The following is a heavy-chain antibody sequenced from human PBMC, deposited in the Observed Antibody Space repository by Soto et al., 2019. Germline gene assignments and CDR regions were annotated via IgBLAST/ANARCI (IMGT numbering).Heavy chain of an antibody. J-gene: IGHJ6*02. CDR1: GFTFSSYG. D-gene: IGHD3-10*01. CDR3: AKDLWFGELPPYRGMDV. V-gene: IGHV3-30*18. CDR2: ISYDGSNK. Sequence: GGSLRLSCAASGFTFSSYGMHWVRQAPGKGLEWVAVISYDGSNKYYADSVKGRFTISRDNSKNTLYLQMNSLRAEDTAVYYCAKDLWFGELPPYRGMDVWGQGTTVTVSS.